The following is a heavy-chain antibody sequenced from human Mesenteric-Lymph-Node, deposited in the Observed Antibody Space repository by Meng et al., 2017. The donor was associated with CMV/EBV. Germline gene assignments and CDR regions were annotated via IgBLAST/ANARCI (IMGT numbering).Heavy chain of an antibody. Sequence: GESLKISCAASGFTFDSYGMSWVRQAPGKGLEWVSSISGSGRTTYYADSVKGRFTISRDNSKNALYLQMNSLRADDTAVYYCAKAVGNNYAFHFDFWGQGTLVTVSS. J-gene: IGHJ4*02. D-gene: IGHD5-24*01. V-gene: IGHV3-23*01. CDR2: ISGSGRTT. CDR3: AKAVGNNYAFHFDF. CDR1: GFTFDSYG.